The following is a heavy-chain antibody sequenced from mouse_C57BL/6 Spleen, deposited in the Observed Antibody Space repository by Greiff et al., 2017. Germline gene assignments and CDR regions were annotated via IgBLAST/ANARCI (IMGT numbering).Heavy chain of an antibody. D-gene: IGHD1-1*01. CDR3: TYYYGSSYPAWFAY. J-gene: IGHJ3*01. V-gene: IGHV1-15*01. CDR2: IDPETGGT. CDR1: GYTFTDYE. Sequence: QVQLQQSGAELVRPGASVTLSCKASGYTFTDYEMHWVKQTPVHGLEWIGAIDPETGGTAYNQKFKGKAILTADKSSSTAYMELRSLTSEDSAVYYCTYYYGSSYPAWFAYWGQGTLVTVSA.